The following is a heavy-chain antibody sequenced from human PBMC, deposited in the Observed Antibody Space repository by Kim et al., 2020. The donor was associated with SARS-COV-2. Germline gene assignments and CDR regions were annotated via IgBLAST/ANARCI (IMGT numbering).Heavy chain of an antibody. D-gene: IGHD3-10*02. CDR1: GFRFNNFG. Sequence: GGSLRLSCATSGFRFNNFGMHWVRQAPGKGLEWVAAIWNDGSHQYYADSVKGRFTISRDNSMNMQWLQMNSLIADDTAVYFCASSPLRSTSTMSYDMDVWGKGTTGTVYS. CDR2: IWNDGSHQ. CDR3: ASSPLRSTSTMSYDMDV. V-gene: IGHV3-33*01. J-gene: IGHJ6*03.